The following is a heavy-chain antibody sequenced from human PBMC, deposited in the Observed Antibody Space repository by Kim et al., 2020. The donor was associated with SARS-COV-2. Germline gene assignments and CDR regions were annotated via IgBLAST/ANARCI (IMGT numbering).Heavy chain of an antibody. CDR3: ARGSEGYSSGWYKY. V-gene: IGHV4-59*01. CDR1: SGSISNYY. D-gene: IGHD6-19*01. CDR2: IYYSGST. J-gene: IGHJ4*02. Sequence: SETLSLTCTVSSGSISNYYWSWIRQPPGKGLEWIGYIYYSGSTNYNPSHKSRVTISMDTSKSQLSLRLSSVTAADTAVYYCARGSEGYSSGWYKYWGQGTLVTVSS.